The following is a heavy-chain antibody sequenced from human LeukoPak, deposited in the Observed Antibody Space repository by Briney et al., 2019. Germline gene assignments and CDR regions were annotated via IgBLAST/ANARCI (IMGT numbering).Heavy chain of an antibody. J-gene: IGHJ3*02. V-gene: IGHV3-53*01. Sequence: GGSLRLSCAASGFTVSTNHMSWVRQTPGKGLEWVSTIYSGGSIYYADSVKGRFTISRDNSKNTLYLQMNSLRVEDTAVFYCARGSRVTTRLDAFDIWGQGTMVTVSS. CDR2: IYSGGSI. CDR1: GFTVSTNH. CDR3: ARGSRVTTRLDAFDI. D-gene: IGHD4-17*01.